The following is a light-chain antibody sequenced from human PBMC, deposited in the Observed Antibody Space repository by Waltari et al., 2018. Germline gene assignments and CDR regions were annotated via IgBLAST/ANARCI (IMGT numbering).Light chain of an antibody. CDR2: DYS. Sequence: QSVLTQPPSVSGAPGQSVPLSCTGSSSNIGAGYDVTWYQQFPGTAPKLLIYDYSRRPAGVPGRFSGSRSGASASLAITGLQTEDEADYYCQSFDSSLGGWVFGGGTTLTVL. V-gene: IGLV1-40*03. J-gene: IGLJ3*02. CDR1: SSNIGAGYD. CDR3: QSFDSSLGGWV.